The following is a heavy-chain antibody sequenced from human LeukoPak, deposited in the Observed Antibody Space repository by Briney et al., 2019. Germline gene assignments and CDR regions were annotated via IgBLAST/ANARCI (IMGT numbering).Heavy chain of an antibody. CDR3: ARHGPGDYSNPFPY. D-gene: IGHD4-11*01. CDR2: INHSGST. Sequence: PSETLSLTCAVYGGSFSGYYWSWIRQPPGKGLEWIGEINHSGSTNYNPSLKSRVTISVDTSKNQFSLKLSSVTAADTAVYYCARHGPGDYSNPFPYWGQGTLVTVSS. CDR1: GGSFSGYY. J-gene: IGHJ4*02. V-gene: IGHV4-34*01.